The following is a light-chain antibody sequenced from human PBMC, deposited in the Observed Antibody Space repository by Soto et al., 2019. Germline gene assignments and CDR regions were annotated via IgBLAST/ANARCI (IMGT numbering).Light chain of an antibody. V-gene: IGKV3-15*01. CDR3: QQYNNWPLT. Sequence: EIVMTQSPATLSVSPGERATLSCRASQSVSSNLAWYQQKPGQAPRLLIYGASTRATGIPARFSGSGSGTESTLTISSLQSEDCAVYYCQQYNNWPLTVGGGTKVEIK. J-gene: IGKJ4*01. CDR2: GAS. CDR1: QSVSSN.